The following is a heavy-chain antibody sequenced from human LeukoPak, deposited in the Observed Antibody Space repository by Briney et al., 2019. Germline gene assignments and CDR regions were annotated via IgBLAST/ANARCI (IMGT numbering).Heavy chain of an antibody. V-gene: IGHV1-69*13. CDR1: GYTFTSYG. CDR3: ARDPPRGTGTTENYYYMDV. Sequence: ASVKVSCKASGYTFTSYGISWVRQAPGQGLEWMGGIIPIFGTANYAQKFQGRVTITADESTSTAYMELSSLRSEDTAVYYCARDPPRGTGTTENYYYMDVWGKGTTVTVSS. J-gene: IGHJ6*03. D-gene: IGHD1-7*01. CDR2: IIPIFGTA.